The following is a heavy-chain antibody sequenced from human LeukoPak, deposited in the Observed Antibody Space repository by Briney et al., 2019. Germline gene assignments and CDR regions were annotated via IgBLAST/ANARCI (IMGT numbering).Heavy chain of an antibody. Sequence: SETLSLTCTVSGGSISSNYWSWIRQPPGKGLEWIGYIYYSGSSNYNPSLKSRVTISVDTSKNQFSLKVSSVTAADTAVYYCARDARYNWFDPWGQGTLVTVSS. CDR1: GGSISSNY. CDR2: IYYSGSS. J-gene: IGHJ5*02. V-gene: IGHV4-59*01. CDR3: ARDARYNWFDP.